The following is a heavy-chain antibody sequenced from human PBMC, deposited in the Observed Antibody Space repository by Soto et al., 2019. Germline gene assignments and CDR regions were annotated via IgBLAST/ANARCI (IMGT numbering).Heavy chain of an antibody. CDR1: RYTFTSYY. CDR2: INPSGGST. J-gene: IGHJ5*02. D-gene: IGHD3-3*02. CDR3: ARDLAAPILAFDP. V-gene: IGHV1-46*01. Sequence: QVQLVQSGAEVKKPGASVKVSCKASRYTFTSYYMHWVRQAPGQGLEWMGIINPSGGSTSYAQKFQGRVTMTRDTSTSTVYMELSSLRSEDTAVYYCARDLAAPILAFDPWGQGTLVTVSS.